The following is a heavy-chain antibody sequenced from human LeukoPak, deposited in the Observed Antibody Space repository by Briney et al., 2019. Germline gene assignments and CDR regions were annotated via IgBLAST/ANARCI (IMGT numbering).Heavy chain of an antibody. J-gene: IGHJ3*02. V-gene: IGHV1-2*02. D-gene: IGHD2-2*01. CDR2: INPDSGGT. CDR3: ARVSSSRPGVAFDI. Sequence: ASVKVSCKASGYTFTGYYMHWVRQAPGQGLEWMGWINPDSGGTNYAQKFQGRVTMTRDTSISTAYMELSRLRSDDTAVYYCARVSSSRPGVAFDIWGQGTMVTVSS. CDR1: GYTFTGYY.